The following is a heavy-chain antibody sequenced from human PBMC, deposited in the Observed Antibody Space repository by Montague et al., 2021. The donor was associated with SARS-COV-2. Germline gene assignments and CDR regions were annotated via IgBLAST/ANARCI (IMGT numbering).Heavy chain of an antibody. D-gene: IGHD3-3*01. J-gene: IGHJ6*02. V-gene: IGHV4-34*01. CDR2: THHGGDT. CDR1: GTSFTDHN. CDR3: ARGVRVANRPDRFSYSLDV. Sequence: SETLSLTCDVNGTSFTDHNWTWLRQSPGGGLEWIGETHHGGDTNYNPSLRSRVTISIDTSKPQSSLRLYSMTAADTAVYYCARGVRVANRPDRFSYSLDVWGRGTAVIVTS.